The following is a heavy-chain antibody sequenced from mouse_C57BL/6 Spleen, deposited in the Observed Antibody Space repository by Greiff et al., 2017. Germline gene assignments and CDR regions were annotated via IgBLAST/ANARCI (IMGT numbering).Heavy chain of an antibody. CDR1: GYTFTSYW. CDR3: ARSGTQYYFDY. J-gene: IGHJ2*01. D-gene: IGHD4-1*01. V-gene: IGHV1-64*01. Sequence: VQLQQPGAELVKPGASVKLSCKASGYTFTSYWMHWEKQRPGQGLEWIGMFHPNSGSTNYNEKVKSKATLTVDKSSSTAYMQLSSLTSEDSAVYYYARSGTQYYFDYWGQGTTLTVSS. CDR2: FHPNSGST.